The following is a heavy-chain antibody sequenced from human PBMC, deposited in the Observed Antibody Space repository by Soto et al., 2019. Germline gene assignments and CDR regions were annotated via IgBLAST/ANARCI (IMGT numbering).Heavy chain of an antibody. CDR2: IYYSGST. Sequence: SETLSLTCTVSGGSISSSSYYWGWIRQPPGKGLEWIGSIYYSGSTSYNPSLKSRVTISVDTSKNQFSLKLSSVTAADTAVYYCARITVAGILVGYWGQGTLVTVSS. J-gene: IGHJ4*02. V-gene: IGHV4-39*01. CDR1: GGSISSSSYY. CDR3: ARITVAGILVGY. D-gene: IGHD6-19*01.